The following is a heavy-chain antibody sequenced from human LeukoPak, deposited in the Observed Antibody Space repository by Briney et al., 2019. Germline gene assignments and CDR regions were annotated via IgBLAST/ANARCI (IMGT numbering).Heavy chain of an antibody. Sequence: SETLSLTCTVSGGSISSSSYYWGWIRQPPGKGLEWIGSIYYSGSTYYNPSLKSRVTISVDTSKNQFSLKLSSVTAADTAVYYCARAADSGWYGGPIHVDYWGQGTLVTVSS. V-gene: IGHV4-39*07. J-gene: IGHJ4*02. CDR3: ARAADSGWYGGPIHVDY. CDR1: GGSISSSSYY. CDR2: IYYSGST. D-gene: IGHD6-19*01.